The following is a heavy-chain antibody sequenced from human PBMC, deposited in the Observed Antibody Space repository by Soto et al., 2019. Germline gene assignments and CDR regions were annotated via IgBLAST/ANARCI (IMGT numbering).Heavy chain of an antibody. V-gene: IGHV4-30-2*01. Sequence: QLQLQESGSGLVKPSQTLSLTCTVSGGSISSGGYSWSWIRQPPGKGLEWIGSIYHSGSTYYNPSLKRRVTISVDRSKNQFSLNLRSVTAADSAVYYCAGVRGPFCGGECYPPTPNWFDPWGQGTLVTVSS. D-gene: IGHD2-21*01. CDR3: AGVRGPFCGGECYPPTPNWFDP. CDR2: IYHSGST. CDR1: GGSISSGGYS. J-gene: IGHJ5*02.